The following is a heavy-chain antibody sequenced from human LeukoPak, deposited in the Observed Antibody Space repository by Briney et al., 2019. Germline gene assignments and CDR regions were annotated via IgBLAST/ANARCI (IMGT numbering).Heavy chain of an antibody. V-gene: IGHV1-69*04. Sequence: SVKVSCKASGGTFSSYAISWVRQAPGQGLEWMGRIIPILGIANYAQKFQGRVAITADKSTSTAYMELSSLRSEDTAVYYCARDPTSEDGYNWSNWFDPWGQGTLVTVSS. D-gene: IGHD5-12*01. J-gene: IGHJ5*02. CDR3: ARDPTSEDGYNWSNWFDP. CDR2: IIPILGIA. CDR1: GGTFSSYA.